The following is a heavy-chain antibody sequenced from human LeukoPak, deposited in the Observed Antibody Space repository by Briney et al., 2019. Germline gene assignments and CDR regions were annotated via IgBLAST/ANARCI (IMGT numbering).Heavy chain of an antibody. Sequence: SGGSLRLSCAASGFTFSTHAMHWVRQAPGKGLEWVAVVSYDGGTKYYADSLKGRFTISRDNSKNTLYLQMNSLRAEDTAVYYCARDRGGAFDIWGQGTMVTVSS. CDR3: ARDRGGAFDI. D-gene: IGHD3-10*01. J-gene: IGHJ3*02. CDR2: VSYDGGTK. V-gene: IGHV3-30-3*01. CDR1: GFTFSTHA.